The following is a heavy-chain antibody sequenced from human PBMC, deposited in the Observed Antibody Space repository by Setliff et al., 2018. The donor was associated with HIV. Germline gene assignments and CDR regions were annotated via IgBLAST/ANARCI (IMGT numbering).Heavy chain of an antibody. Sequence: SETLSLTCAVSGGSISSDDYYWNWIRQPPGKGLEWIGYITYSGSAYDSPSLKSRVTISVDTSKNQFSLKLSSVTAADTAIYYCARRIYGNNPYFDYWSQGTLVTVS. CDR1: GGSISSDDYY. CDR3: ARRIYGNNPYFDY. D-gene: IGHD4-17*01. V-gene: IGHV4-30-4*08. J-gene: IGHJ4*02. CDR2: ITYSGSA.